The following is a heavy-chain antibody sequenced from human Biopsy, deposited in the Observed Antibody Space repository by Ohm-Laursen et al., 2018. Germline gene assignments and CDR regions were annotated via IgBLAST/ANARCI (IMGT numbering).Heavy chain of an antibody. CDR1: GYNFGNYY. CDR3: ARESPLRLGVCGAIRCFKEVFGMDV. CDR2: VNPVAEAT. D-gene: IGHD2-21*01. Sequence: ASVKVSCKASGYNFGNYYINWVRKVPGQGLEWLGVVNPVAEATMYAQKFQDRVALTRDASTNTVYMDLTSLTSEDTAVYYCARESPLRLGVCGAIRCFKEVFGMDVWGQGTTVIVSS. J-gene: IGHJ6*02. V-gene: IGHV1-46*01.